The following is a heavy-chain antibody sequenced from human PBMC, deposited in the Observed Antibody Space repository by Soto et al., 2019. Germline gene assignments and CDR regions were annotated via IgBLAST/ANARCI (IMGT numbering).Heavy chain of an antibody. Sequence: GGSLRLSCAASGFTFSSYAMRWVRQAPGKGLEWVAVISYDGSNKYYADSVKGRFTISRDNSKNTLYLQMNSLRAEDTAVYYCARDRVDSGYDEDWFDPWGQGTLVTVSS. CDR3: ARDRVDSGYDEDWFDP. CDR2: ISYDGSNK. J-gene: IGHJ5*02. D-gene: IGHD5-12*01. V-gene: IGHV3-30-3*01. CDR1: GFTFSSYA.